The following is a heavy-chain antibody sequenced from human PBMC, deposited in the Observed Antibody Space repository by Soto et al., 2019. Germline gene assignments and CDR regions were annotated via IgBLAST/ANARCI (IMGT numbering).Heavy chain of an antibody. CDR2: IIPIFGTA. CDR1: GGTFSSYA. CDR3: ARDWDRSGTTRWFDP. D-gene: IGHD1-7*01. V-gene: IGHV1-69*13. Sequence: SVKVSCKASGGTFSSYAISWVRQAPGQGLEWMGGIIPIFGTANYAQKFQGRVTITADESTSTAYMELSSLRSEDTAVYYCARDWDRSGTTRWFDPWGQGTLVTVSS. J-gene: IGHJ5*02.